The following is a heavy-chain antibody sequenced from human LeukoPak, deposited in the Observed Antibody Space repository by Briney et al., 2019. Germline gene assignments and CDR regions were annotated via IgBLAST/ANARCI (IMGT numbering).Heavy chain of an antibody. CDR2: ISSSGSYI. D-gene: IGHD1-26*01. CDR3: ARDELHTGTYFPFDY. V-gene: IGHV3-21*01. Sequence: PGGSLRLSCAASGFTFSSYSLNWVRLAPGKGLEWVSSISSSGSYIYYADSVKGRFTISRDNAKNPLYLQMNSLRAEDTAVYYCARDELHTGTYFPFDYWGQGTLVTVSS. CDR1: GFTFSSYS. J-gene: IGHJ4*02.